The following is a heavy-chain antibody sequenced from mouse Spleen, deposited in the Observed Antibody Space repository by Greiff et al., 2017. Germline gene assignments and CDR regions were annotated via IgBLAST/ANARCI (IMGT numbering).Heavy chain of an antibody. Sequence: LQESGAELVRPGASVTLSCKASGYTFTDYEMHWVKQTPVHGLEWIGAIDPETGGTAYNQKFKGKAILTADKSSSTAYMELRSLTSEDSAVYYCTRGNYGNFLAWFAYWGQGTLVTVSA. J-gene: IGHJ3*01. CDR2: IDPETGGT. CDR1: GYTFTDYE. V-gene: IGHV1-15*01. D-gene: IGHD2-1*01. CDR3: TRGNYGNFLAWFAY.